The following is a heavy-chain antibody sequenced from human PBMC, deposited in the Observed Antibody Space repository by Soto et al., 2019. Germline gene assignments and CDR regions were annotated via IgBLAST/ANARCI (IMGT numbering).Heavy chain of an antibody. CDR2: ISGSCSST. CDR3: VKDAFGVDIHFDF. V-gene: IGHV3-23*01. J-gene: IGHJ4*02. CDR1: GFTFSSYA. Sequence: HPGGSLRLSCAASGFTFSSYAMSWVRQAPGKGLEWVSAISGSCSSTYYADSVKGRFTISRDNSKNTLYLQMNSLRAEDTAVYYCVKDAFGVDIHFDFWGQGALVTVPQ. D-gene: IGHD3-3*01.